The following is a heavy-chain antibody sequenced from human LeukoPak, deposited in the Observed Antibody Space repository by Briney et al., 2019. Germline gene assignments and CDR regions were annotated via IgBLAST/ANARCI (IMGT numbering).Heavy chain of an antibody. CDR2: INSDGSST. CDR3: ARVGYISYYGSGSYLGFDY. CDR1: GFTFSSYW. V-gene: IGHV3-74*01. D-gene: IGHD3-10*01. J-gene: IGHJ4*02. Sequence: GGSLRLSCAASGFTFSSYWMHWVRQAPGKGLVWVSRINSDGSSTSYADSVKGRFTISRDNAKNTLYLQMNSLRAEDTAVYYCARVGYISYYGSGSYLGFDYWGQGTLVTVSS.